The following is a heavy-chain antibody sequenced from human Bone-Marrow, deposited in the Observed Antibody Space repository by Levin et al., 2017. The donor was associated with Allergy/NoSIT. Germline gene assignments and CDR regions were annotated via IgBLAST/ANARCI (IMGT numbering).Heavy chain of an antibody. CDR2: INSDGSST. Sequence: LSLTCAASGFTFSSYWMHWVRQAPGKGLVWVSRINSDGSSTSYADSVKGRFTISRDNAKNTLYLQMNSLRAEDTAVYYCARERVVRGVKFPDAFDIWGQGTMVTVSS. CDR1: GFTFSSYW. J-gene: IGHJ3*02. D-gene: IGHD3-10*01. V-gene: IGHV3-74*01. CDR3: ARERVVRGVKFPDAFDI.